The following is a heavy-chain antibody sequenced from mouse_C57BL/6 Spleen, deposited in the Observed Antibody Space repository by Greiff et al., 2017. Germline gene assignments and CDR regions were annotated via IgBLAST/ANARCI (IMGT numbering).Heavy chain of an antibody. CDR2: IYPGDGDT. Sequence: QVQLKESGPELVKPGASVKISCKASGYAFSSSWMNWVKQRPGKGLEWIGRIYPGDGDTNYNGKFKGKATLTADKSSSTAYMQLSSLTSEDSAVYFCAREGFTVRAMDYWGQGTSVTVSS. CDR3: AREGFTVRAMDY. V-gene: IGHV1-82*01. CDR1: GYAFSSSW. J-gene: IGHJ4*01. D-gene: IGHD1-1*01.